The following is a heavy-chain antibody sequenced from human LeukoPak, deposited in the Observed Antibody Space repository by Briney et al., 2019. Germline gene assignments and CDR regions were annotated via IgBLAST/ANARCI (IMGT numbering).Heavy chain of an antibody. Sequence: SVKVSCKASGGTFSSYATSWVRQAPGQGLEWMRRIIPILGIANYAQKFQGRVTITADKSTSTAYMELSSLRSEDTVVYYCARKQGYCSSTSCPYYYYGMDVWGQGTTVTVSS. CDR1: GGTFSSYA. CDR2: IIPILGIA. CDR3: ARKQGYCSSTSCPYYYYGMDV. J-gene: IGHJ6*02. D-gene: IGHD2-2*01. V-gene: IGHV1-69*04.